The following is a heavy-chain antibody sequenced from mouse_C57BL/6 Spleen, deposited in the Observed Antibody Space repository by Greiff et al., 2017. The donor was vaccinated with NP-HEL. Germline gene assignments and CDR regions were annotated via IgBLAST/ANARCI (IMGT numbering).Heavy chain of an antibody. CDR2: ISSGSSTI. J-gene: IGHJ4*01. CDR3: ARNGYYGNGYYAMDY. V-gene: IGHV5-17*01. Sequence: EVMLVESGGGLVKPGGSLKLSCAASGFTFSDYGMHWVRQAPEKGLVWVAYISSGSSTIYYADTVKGRFTISRDNAKNTLFLQMTSLRSEDTAMYYCARNGYYGNGYYAMDYWGQGTSVTVSA. D-gene: IGHD2-1*01. CDR1: GFTFSDYG.